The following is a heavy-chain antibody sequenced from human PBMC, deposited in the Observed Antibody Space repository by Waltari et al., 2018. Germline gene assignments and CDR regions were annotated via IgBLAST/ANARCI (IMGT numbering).Heavy chain of an antibody. CDR2: INPSGGST. J-gene: IGHJ4*02. CDR3: ARDLGYCSGGSCSEGDY. Sequence: QVQLGQSGAEVEQPGGSVKVYCKASGYTFTSNYMHCARQAPRQGLEWMGIINPSGGSTSYAQKFQCRVTMTRDTSTSTVYMELSSLRSEDTAVYYCARDLGYCSGGSCSEGDYWGQGTLVTVSS. D-gene: IGHD2-15*01. V-gene: IGHV1-46*01. CDR1: GYTFTSNY.